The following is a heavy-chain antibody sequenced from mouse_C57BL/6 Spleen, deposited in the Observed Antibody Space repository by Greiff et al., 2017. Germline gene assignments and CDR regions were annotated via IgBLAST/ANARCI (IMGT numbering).Heavy chain of an antibody. V-gene: IGHV1-55*01. CDR1: GYTFTSYW. D-gene: IGHD2-3*01. J-gene: IGHJ3*01. CDR3: ARWDGYFFAY. Sequence: QVPLQQPGAELVKPGASVKMSCKASGYTFTSYWITWVTQRPGQGLEWIGDIYPGSGSTNYNEKFKSKATLTVDTSSSTAYMQLSSLTSEDSAVYYCARWDGYFFAYWGQGTLVTVSA. CDR2: IYPGSGST.